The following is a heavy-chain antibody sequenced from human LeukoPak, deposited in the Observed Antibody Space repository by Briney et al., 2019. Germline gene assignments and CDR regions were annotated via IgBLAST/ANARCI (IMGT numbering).Heavy chain of an antibody. V-gene: IGHV3-21*01. Sequence: GGSLRLSCAACGFTFSSYSMNWVRQAPGKGLEWVSSISSSSSYIYYADSVKGRFTISRDNAKNSLYLQMNSLRAEDTAVYYCARAADYYDSSGYYSYFDYWGQGTLVTVSS. CDR1: GFTFSSYS. J-gene: IGHJ4*02. CDR3: ARAADYYDSSGYYSYFDY. D-gene: IGHD3-22*01. CDR2: ISSSSSYI.